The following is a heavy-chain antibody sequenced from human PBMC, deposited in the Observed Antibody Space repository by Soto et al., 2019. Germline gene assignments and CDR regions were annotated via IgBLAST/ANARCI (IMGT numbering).Heavy chain of an antibody. Sequence: QVQLQESGPGLVKPSETLSLTCTVSGGSISSYYWSWIRQPPGKGLEWIGYIYYSGSTNYNPSLKSRVTVSVDTSKNQCSLKLSSVTAADTAVYYCARDSSNYGSGGSCYRRDAFDIWGQGTMVTVSS. D-gene: IGHD2-15*01. V-gene: IGHV4-59*01. CDR3: ARDSSNYGSGGSCYRRDAFDI. CDR1: GGSISSYY. CDR2: IYYSGST. J-gene: IGHJ3*02.